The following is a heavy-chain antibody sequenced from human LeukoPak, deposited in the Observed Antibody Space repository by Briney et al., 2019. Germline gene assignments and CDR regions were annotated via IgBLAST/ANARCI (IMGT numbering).Heavy chain of an antibody. Sequence: SVKVSCKASGGTFSIYAISWVRQAPGQGLEWMGGIIPIFGTANYAQKFQGRVTITVDESTSTAYMELSSLRSEDTAVYYCARVVDVEYSGSYYLDYWGQGTLVTVSS. J-gene: IGHJ4*02. CDR3: ARVVDVEYSGSYYLDY. CDR2: IIPIFGTA. V-gene: IGHV1-69*13. CDR1: GGTFSIYA. D-gene: IGHD1-26*01.